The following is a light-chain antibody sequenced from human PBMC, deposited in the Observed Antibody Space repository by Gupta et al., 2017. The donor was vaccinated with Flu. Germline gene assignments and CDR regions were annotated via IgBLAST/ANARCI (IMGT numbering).Light chain of an antibody. CDR3: QSYDSSLSGWV. J-gene: IGLJ3*02. V-gene: IGLV1-40*01. CDR1: SSNIGAGYD. CDR2: GNS. Sequence: SVLTPPPSASGAPGQRVTISCTGSSSNIGAGYDVPWYQQLPGTAPKLLIYGNSNRPSGVPDRFSGSKSGTSASLAITGLQAEDEADYYCQSYDSSLSGWVFGGGTKLTGL.